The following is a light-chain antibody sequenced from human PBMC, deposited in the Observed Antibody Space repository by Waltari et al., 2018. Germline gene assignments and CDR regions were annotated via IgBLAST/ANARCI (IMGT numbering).Light chain of an antibody. CDR1: QSVSSD. Sequence: EIVLTQSPATLSLSPGERATLSCRASQSVSSDLAWFLQKPGQAPRLLIYDASDRATGIPARFSGSGSGTDVTLAISSLEPEDFAVYYCQQRSNWPFTFGGGTKVEIK. CDR2: DAS. J-gene: IGKJ4*01. V-gene: IGKV3-11*01. CDR3: QQRSNWPFT.